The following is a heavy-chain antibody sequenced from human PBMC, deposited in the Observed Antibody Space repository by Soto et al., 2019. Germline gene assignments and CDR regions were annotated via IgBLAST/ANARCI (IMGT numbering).Heavy chain of an antibody. D-gene: IGHD6-19*01. J-gene: IGHJ6*02. V-gene: IGHV4-34*01. CDR2: INHSGST. CDR1: GGSFSGYY. CDR3: ASPGTAVAGSVVSSYYYGMDV. Sequence: SETLSLTCAVYGGSFSGYYWSWIRQPPGKGLEWIGEINHSGSTNYNPSLKSRVAISVDTSKNQFSLKLSSVTAADTAVYYCASPGTAVAGSVVSSYYYGMDVWGQGTTVTVSS.